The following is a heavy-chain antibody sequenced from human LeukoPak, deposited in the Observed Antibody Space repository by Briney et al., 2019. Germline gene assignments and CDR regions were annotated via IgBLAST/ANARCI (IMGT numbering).Heavy chain of an antibody. D-gene: IGHD3-22*01. Sequence: PSETLSLTCTVSGGSISSGGYYWSWIRQHPGKGLEWIGYIYYSGSTYYNPSLKSRVTISVDTSKNQFSLKLSSVTAADTAVYYCARELGYDSSGLDVDYWGQGTLVTVSS. CDR2: IYYSGST. CDR3: ARELGYDSSGLDVDY. CDR1: GGSISSGGYY. J-gene: IGHJ4*02. V-gene: IGHV4-31*03.